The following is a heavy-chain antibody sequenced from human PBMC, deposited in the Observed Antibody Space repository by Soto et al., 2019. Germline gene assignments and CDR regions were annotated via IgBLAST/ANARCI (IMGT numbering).Heavy chain of an antibody. CDR3: ARGGLLWFGVESFNI. V-gene: IGHV4-34*01. J-gene: IGHJ3*02. CDR1: GGSFSGYY. D-gene: IGHD3-10*01. Sequence: SETLSLTCAVYGGSFSGYYWSWIRQPPGKGLEWIGEINHSGSTNYNPSLKSRVTISVDTSKNQFSLKLSSVTAADTAVYYCARGGLLWFGVESFNIWGQGTMVTVSS. CDR2: INHSGST.